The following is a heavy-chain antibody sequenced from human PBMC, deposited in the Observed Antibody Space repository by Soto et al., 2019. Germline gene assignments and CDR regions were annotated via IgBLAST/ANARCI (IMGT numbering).Heavy chain of an antibody. V-gene: IGHV4-31*03. CDR3: ARIQMATIHFNY. Sequence: QVQLQESGPGLVKPSQTLSLTCTVSGDSIRSGGNYWSWVRQHPGKGLEWIGYIYYSGSTYYNPSLQSRLTMSVDTSKNQFSLRLSSVTAADTAVYYCARIQMATIHFNYWGQGTLVTVSS. J-gene: IGHJ4*02. D-gene: IGHD5-12*01. CDR1: GDSIRSGGNY. CDR2: IYYSGST.